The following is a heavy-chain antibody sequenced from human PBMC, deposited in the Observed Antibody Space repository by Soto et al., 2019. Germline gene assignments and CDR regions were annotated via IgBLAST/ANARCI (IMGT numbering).Heavy chain of an antibody. Sequence: QVQLVQSGAEVKKPGSSVKVSCKASGGTFSSYAISWVRQAPGQGLEWMGGIIPISDTTNYAQKLQGRVTITADESTSTAYMELSSMRSEDTAVYYCARSHGSSTSLEIYYYYYYGMDVWGQGTTVTVSS. D-gene: IGHD2-2*01. CDR1: GGTFSSYA. V-gene: IGHV1-69*01. CDR3: ARSHGSSTSLEIYYYYYYGMDV. J-gene: IGHJ6*02. CDR2: IIPISDTT.